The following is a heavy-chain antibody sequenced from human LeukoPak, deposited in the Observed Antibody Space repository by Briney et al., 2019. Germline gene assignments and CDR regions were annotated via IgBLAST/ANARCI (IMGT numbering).Heavy chain of an antibody. CDR1: GFTFSSYA. Sequence: GGSLRLSCAASGFTFSSYAMSWVRQAPGKGLEWVSANSGSGGSTYYADSVKGRFTISRDNSKNTLYLQMNSLRAEDTAVYYCAKDQRIVVVTPFDYWGQGTLVTVSS. D-gene: IGHD3-22*01. V-gene: IGHV3-23*01. CDR3: AKDQRIVVVTPFDY. CDR2: NSGSGGST. J-gene: IGHJ4*02.